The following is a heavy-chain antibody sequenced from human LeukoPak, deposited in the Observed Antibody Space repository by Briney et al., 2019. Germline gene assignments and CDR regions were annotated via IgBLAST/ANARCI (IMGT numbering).Heavy chain of an antibody. V-gene: IGHV4-4*07. D-gene: IGHD3-10*02. J-gene: IGHJ4*02. CDR3: ARGPPLNLLGCSYFDC. CDR2: IYTSGST. CDR1: GGSISSYY. Sequence: PSETLSLTCTVSGGSISSYYWCWIRQPAGKGLEWIGRIYTSGSTNYNPSLKSRVTMSVDTSKNQFSLKLSSVTAADTAVYYCARGPPLNLLGCSYFDCWGQGFLVTVSS.